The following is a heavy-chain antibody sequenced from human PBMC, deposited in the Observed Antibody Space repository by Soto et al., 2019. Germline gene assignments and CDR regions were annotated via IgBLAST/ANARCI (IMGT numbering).Heavy chain of an antibody. CDR1: GGSISSGNYY. Sequence: SETLSLTCTVSGGSISSGNYYWSWIRQPPGKGLEWIGFISYSGSTYYNASLKSRFTISVDTSKNTLYLQMNSLRAEDTAVYYCAKGEEFYGEGDFDHWGQGTLVTAPQ. CDR2: ISYSGST. J-gene: IGHJ4*02. V-gene: IGHV4-30-4*01. D-gene: IGHD4-17*01. CDR3: AKGEEFYGEGDFDH.